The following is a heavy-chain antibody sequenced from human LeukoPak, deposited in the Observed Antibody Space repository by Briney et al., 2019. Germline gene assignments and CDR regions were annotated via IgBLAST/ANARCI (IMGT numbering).Heavy chain of an antibody. D-gene: IGHD3-10*01. CDR2: IFYTGSA. V-gene: IGHV4-39*07. J-gene: IGHJ4*02. CDR1: GGSISSTSYN. CDR3: AKTLLRGLYYFDR. Sequence: SETLSLTCTVSGGSISSTSYNWGWIRQPPGKGLEWIGSIFYTGSANYSPSLKGRVTMSVDTSKNQFSLILNSVTAADTAIYYCAKTLLRGLYYFDRWGQGTLVTVSS.